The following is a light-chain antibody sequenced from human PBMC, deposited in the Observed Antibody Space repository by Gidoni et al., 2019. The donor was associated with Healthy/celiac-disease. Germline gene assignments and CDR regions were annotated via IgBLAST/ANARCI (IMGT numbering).Light chain of an antibody. CDR3: QQYGSSPRT. CDR2: VAS. Sequence: EIVLTQSPGTLSLSPGERATLSCRASQSVSSSYLAWYQQKPGQAPRLRIYVASSRATGIPDRFSCSGSGTDFTLTISRLEPEDFAVYYCQQYGSSPRTFGQGTKVEIK. J-gene: IGKJ1*01. CDR1: QSVSSSY. V-gene: IGKV3-20*01.